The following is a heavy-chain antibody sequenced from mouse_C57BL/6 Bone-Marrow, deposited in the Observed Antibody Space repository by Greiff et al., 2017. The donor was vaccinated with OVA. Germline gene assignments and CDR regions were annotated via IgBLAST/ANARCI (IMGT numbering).Heavy chain of an antibody. Sequence: VQLQQPGAELVKPGASVKLSCKASGYTFTSYWMQWVKQRPGQGLEWIGEIDPSDSYTNYNQKFKGKATLTVDTSSSTAYMQLSSLTSEDSAVYYCASAVFVYWCRGTLVTVTA. V-gene: IGHV1-50*01. CDR1: GYTFTSYW. CDR3: ASAVFVY. CDR2: IDPSDSYT. J-gene: IGHJ3*01.